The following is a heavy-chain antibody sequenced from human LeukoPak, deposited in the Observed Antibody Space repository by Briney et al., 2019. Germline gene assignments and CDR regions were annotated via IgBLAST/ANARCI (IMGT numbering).Heavy chain of an antibody. CDR2: IYHSGST. J-gene: IGHJ4*02. CDR1: GGSISSGGYS. D-gene: IGHD2/OR15-2a*01. V-gene: IGHV4-30-2*01. Sequence: SQTLSLTCAVSGGSISSGGYSWSWIPQPPGKGLEWIGYIYHSGSTYYNPSLKSRVTISVDSSKNQFSLKLSSVTAADTAVYYCARGRESYLDFDYWGQGTLVTVSS. CDR3: ARGRESYLDFDY.